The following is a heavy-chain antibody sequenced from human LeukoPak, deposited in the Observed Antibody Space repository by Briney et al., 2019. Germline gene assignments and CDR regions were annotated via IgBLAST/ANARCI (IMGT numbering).Heavy chain of an antibody. CDR3: ARIREGYSRYGTNVYYFDY. D-gene: IGHD5-12*01. CDR1: GGSFSGYY. CDR2: IFYSGIT. J-gene: IGHJ4*02. Sequence: PSETLSLTCTVYGGSFSGYYWSWIRQPPGKGLEWIGNIFYSGITYYNPSLKSRVTISLDTSRNQFSLKLNSVTAADTAVYYCARIREGYSRYGTNVYYFDYWGQGTLVTVSS. V-gene: IGHV4-34*12.